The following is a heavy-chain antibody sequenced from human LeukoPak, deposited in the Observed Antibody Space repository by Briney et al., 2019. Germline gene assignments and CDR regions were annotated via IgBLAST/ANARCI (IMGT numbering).Heavy chain of an antibody. J-gene: IGHJ3*02. CDR1: GFTFSSYS. CDR3: AGNGDSYAFDI. Sequence: GGSLRLSCAASGFTFSSYSMNWVSQAPGKGLEWVSSISSSSSYIYYADSVKGRFTISRDNAKNSLYLQMNSLRAEDTAVYYCAGNGDSYAFDIWGQGTMVTVSS. V-gene: IGHV3-21*01. CDR2: ISSSSSYI. D-gene: IGHD6-6*01.